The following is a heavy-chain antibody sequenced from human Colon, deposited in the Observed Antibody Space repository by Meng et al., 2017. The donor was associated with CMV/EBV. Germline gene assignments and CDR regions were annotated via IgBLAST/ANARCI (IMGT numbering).Heavy chain of an antibody. D-gene: IGHD2-8*01. J-gene: IGHJ4*02. CDR1: GFTFSNYW. CDR3: ARIFCTTTDCYYDY. V-gene: IGHV3-7*01. Sequence: GESLKISCAPSGFTFSNYWMSWVRQAPGEGLEWVANINPNVNANYYVDSVKGRFTISRDNAKSSLFLQMASLRAEDTAVYYCARIFCTTTDCYYDYWGRGTLVTVSS. CDR2: INPNVNAN.